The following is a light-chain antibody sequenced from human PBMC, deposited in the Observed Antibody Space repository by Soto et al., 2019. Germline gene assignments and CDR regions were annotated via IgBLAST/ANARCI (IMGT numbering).Light chain of an antibody. CDR2: GAS. Sequence: EIVLTQSPGTLSLSPGGRSTLSCRASQSVSRNYVAWYQQKTGQAPRLLIYGASSRASGIPDRFSGSGSGADLNLSITRLEPEDFALYYCQQYGSTPLTCGGGAKVDIK. J-gene: IGKJ4*01. CDR1: QSVSRNY. CDR3: QQYGSTPLT. V-gene: IGKV3-20*01.